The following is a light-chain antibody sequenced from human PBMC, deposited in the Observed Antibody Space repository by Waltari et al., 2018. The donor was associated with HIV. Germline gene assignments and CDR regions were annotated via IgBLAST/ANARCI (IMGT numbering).Light chain of an antibody. CDR2: WAS. Sequence: DIVMTQSPDSLAVSVGERATINCKSSQSLLYSSTNKIYLAWYQQRPGQPPKLLIHWASTRESGVPDRFSGSGSGTDFTLTIDSLQAEDVAVYHCQQYYNTPWTFGQGTKVEVK. CDR1: QSLLYSSTNKIY. CDR3: QQYYNTPWT. J-gene: IGKJ1*01. V-gene: IGKV4-1*01.